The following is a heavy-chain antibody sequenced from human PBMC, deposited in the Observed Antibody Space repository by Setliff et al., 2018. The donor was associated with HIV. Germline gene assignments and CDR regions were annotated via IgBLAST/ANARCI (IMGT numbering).Heavy chain of an antibody. CDR1: GGSISSYY. CDR2: IYSSGST. Sequence: SETLSLTCTVSGGSISSYYWSWIRQPPGKGLEWIGYIYSSGSTNYNPSLKSRVTISVDTSKNQFSLNLSSVPAADTAVYYCARSLGTVWGYDYWGQGTLVTVSS. V-gene: IGHV4-59*01. CDR3: ARSLGTVWGYDY. D-gene: IGHD1-20*01. J-gene: IGHJ4*02.